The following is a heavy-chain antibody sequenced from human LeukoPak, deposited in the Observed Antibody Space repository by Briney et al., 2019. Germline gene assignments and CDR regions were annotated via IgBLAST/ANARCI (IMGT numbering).Heavy chain of an antibody. CDR2: INWNGGST. V-gene: IGHV3-20*01. CDR1: GFTFDDYG. J-gene: IGHJ6*02. D-gene: IGHD1-1*01. Sequence: GGSLRLSCAASGFTFDDYGMSWVRQAPGKGLEWVSGINWNGGSTGYADSVKGRFTISRDNAKNSLYLQMNSLRAEDTALYHCARDRDWNVALSSGIDVWGQGSTVTVSS. CDR3: ARDRDWNVALSSGIDV.